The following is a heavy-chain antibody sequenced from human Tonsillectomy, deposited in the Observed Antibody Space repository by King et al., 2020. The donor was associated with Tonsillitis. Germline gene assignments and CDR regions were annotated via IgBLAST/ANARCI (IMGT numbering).Heavy chain of an antibody. CDR3: ARGQVAARVFHL. J-gene: IGHJ1*01. D-gene: IGHD6-6*01. V-gene: IGHV4-34*01. CDR2: INHSGST. CDR1: GGSLSDYY. Sequence: VQLQQWGAGLLKPSETLSLTCAVYGGSLSDYYWSWIRQPPGKGLEWIGEINHSGSTNYNPSLKSRVNISVDTSKNQFSLKLSSVTAADTAVYYCARGQVAARVFHLWGQGTLVTVSS.